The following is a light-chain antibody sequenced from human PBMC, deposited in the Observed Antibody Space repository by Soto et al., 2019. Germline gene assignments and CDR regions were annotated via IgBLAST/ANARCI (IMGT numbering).Light chain of an antibody. V-gene: IGKV1-39*01. CDR2: VAS. CDR1: QSISTY. CDR3: QQSYSTPPWT. J-gene: IGKJ1*01. Sequence: DIQMTQSPPSLSASVGDRVTITCRASQSISTYVNWYQQKPGKAPNLLIYVASSLQSGVPSRFSGSGSGTDFTLTISSLQPEDSATYYCQQSYSTPPWTFGQGTKVELK.